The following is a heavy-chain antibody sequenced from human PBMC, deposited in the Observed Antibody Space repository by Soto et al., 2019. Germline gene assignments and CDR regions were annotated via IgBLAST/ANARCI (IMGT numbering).Heavy chain of an antibody. CDR2: IYYSGST. J-gene: IGHJ6*02. CDR3: ARVGYGDFNYYYYGMDV. D-gene: IGHD4-17*01. CDR1: GGSVSSGSYY. V-gene: IGHV4-61*01. Sequence: QVQLQESGPGLVKPSETLSLTCTVSGGSVSSGSYYWSWIRQPPGKGLEWIGYIYYSGSTNYNPSLESRITISVDTSKNQFSLKLSSVTAADTAVYYCARVGYGDFNYYYYGMDVWGQGTTVTVSS.